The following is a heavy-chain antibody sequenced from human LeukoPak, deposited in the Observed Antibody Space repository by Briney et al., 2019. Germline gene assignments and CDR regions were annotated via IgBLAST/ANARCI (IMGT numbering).Heavy chain of an antibody. J-gene: IGHJ4*02. D-gene: IGHD6-19*01. CDR3: VRDGGYSSGWYPH. V-gene: IGHV4-31*03. Sequence: SETLSLTCTVSGGSISSGGYYWSWIRQHPGKGLEWIGYIYYSGSTSYNPSLKSRVTISLDTSKNQFSLKLSSVTAADTAVYYCVRDGGYSSGWYPHWGQGTLVTVSS. CDR2: IYYSGST. CDR1: GGSISSGGYY.